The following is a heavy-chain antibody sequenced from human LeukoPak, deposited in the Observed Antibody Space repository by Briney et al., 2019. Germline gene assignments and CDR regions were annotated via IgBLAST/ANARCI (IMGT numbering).Heavy chain of an antibody. J-gene: IGHJ4*02. D-gene: IGHD3-3*01. V-gene: IGHV3-23*01. CDR1: GFTFSDYY. Sequence: GGSLRLSCAASGFTFSDYYMSWIRQAPGKGLEWVSAISGSGGSTYYADSVKGRFTISRDNSKNTLYLQMNSLRAEDTAVYYCAKDFGMELDYWGQGTLVTVSS. CDR2: ISGSGGST. CDR3: AKDFGMELDY.